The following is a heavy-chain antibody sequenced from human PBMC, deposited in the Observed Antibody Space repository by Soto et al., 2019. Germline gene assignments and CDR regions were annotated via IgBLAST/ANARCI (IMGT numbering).Heavy chain of an antibody. CDR1: GFTFSLSW. Sequence: EAQLVESGGGLVQPGGSLRLSCAASGFTFSLSWMTWVRQAPGKGLEWVATMKEDGSETYYVDSLKGRFTISRDNANNSLYLQMNNLIAEDTAVYYCARQSVTPTDAFDIWGQGSMVTVSS. CDR2: MKEDGSET. J-gene: IGHJ3*02. V-gene: IGHV3-7*01. CDR3: ARQSVTPTDAFDI.